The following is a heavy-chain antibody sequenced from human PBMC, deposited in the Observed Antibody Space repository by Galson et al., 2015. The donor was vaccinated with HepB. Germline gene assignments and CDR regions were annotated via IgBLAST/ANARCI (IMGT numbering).Heavy chain of an antibody. CDR1: GFTFSSYS. V-gene: IGHV3-21*01. J-gene: IGHJ4*02. CDR2: ISSSSSYI. Sequence: SLRLSCAASGFTFSSYSMNWVRQAPGKGLGWVSSISSSSSYIYYADSVKGRFTISRDNAKNSLYLQMNSLRAEDTAVYYCARSGYSSSWRDYWGQGTLVTVSS. CDR3: ARSGYSSSWRDY. D-gene: IGHD6-13*01.